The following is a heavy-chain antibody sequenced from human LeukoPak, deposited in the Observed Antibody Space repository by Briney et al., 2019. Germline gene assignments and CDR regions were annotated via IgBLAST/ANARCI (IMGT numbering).Heavy chain of an antibody. D-gene: IGHD2-2*01. CDR1: GYTFTSYY. CDR3: ARDLAQYQLLGNGMDV. V-gene: IGHV1-46*01. Sequence: ASVNVSCKASGYTFTSYYMHWVRQAPGQGLEWMGIINPSGGSTSYAQKFQGRVTMTRDTSTSTVYMELSSLRSEDTAVYYCARDLAQYQLLGNGMDVWGQGTPVTVSS. J-gene: IGHJ6*02. CDR2: INPSGGST.